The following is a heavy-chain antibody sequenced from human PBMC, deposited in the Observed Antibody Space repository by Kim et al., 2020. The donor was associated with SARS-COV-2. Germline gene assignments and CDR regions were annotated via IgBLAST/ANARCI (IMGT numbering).Heavy chain of an antibody. CDR2: ISKNGGST. V-gene: IGHV3-23*01. CDR3: VKDYSSGWYNYFDY. CDR1: GVTFRSYA. J-gene: IGHJ4*01. D-gene: IGHD6-19*01. Sequence: VGSLRLSCAASGVTFRSYAMNWVRQAPGKGLEWVSSISKNGGSTYYADSVKGRFTISRDNSKNTLYLQMNSLRAEDTAVYYCVKDYSSGWYNYFDYWG.